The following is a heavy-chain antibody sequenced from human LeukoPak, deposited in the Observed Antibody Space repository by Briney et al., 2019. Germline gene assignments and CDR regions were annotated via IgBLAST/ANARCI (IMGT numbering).Heavy chain of an antibody. D-gene: IGHD3-3*01. CDR2: IYYSGST. CDR3: ARQELRFLEWPGWFDP. Sequence: KPSETLSLTCTVSGGSISSSRYYWGWIRQPPGKGLEWIGSIYYSGSTYYNPSLKSRVTISVDTSKTQFSLKLSSVTAADTAVYYCARQELRFLEWPGWFDPWGQGTLVTVSS. J-gene: IGHJ5*02. V-gene: IGHV4-39*01. CDR1: GGSISSSRYY.